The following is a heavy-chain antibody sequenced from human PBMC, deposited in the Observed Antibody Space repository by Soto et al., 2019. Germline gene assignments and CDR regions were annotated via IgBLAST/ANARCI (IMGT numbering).Heavy chain of an antibody. V-gene: IGHV1-3*01. CDR2: INAGNGNT. D-gene: IGHD5-12*01. Sequence: ASVKVSCKASGITFSTYAIHWVRQAPGQRLEWMGWINAGNGNTRYSQKFQGRVTLTRDTSTSTAYMDLSSLRSEDTAIYYCARAISGYVTWGQGTLVTVSS. CDR3: ARAISGYVT. CDR1: GITFSTYA. J-gene: IGHJ5*02.